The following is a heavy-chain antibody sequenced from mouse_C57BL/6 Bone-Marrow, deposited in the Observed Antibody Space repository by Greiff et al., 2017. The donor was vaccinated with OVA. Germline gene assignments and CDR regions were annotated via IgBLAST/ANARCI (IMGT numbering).Heavy chain of an antibody. CDR1: GYTFTSYG. V-gene: IGHV1-81*01. Sequence: QVQLQPSGAELARPGASVKLSCKASGYTFTSYGISWVKQRTGQGLEWIGEIYPRSGNTYYNEKFKGKATLTADKSSSTAYMELRSLTSEDSAVYFCARRIYYDYDDGYWGQGTTLTVSS. CDR2: IYPRSGNT. D-gene: IGHD2-4*01. CDR3: ARRIYYDYDDGY. J-gene: IGHJ2*01.